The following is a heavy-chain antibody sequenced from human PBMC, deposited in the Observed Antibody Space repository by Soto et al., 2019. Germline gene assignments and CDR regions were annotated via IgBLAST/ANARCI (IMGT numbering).Heavy chain of an antibody. D-gene: IGHD3-22*01. CDR1: GYTFSSYA. Sequence: ASVKVSCKASGYTFSSYAIHWVRQAPGQGLEWMGWINPKSGDTDYAQKFQGWVTMTRDTSITTAYMELNSLKSDDTAMYYCARNGYYESSGYYFDYWGQGTLVTVSS. CDR3: ARNGYYESSGYYFDY. V-gene: IGHV1-2*04. J-gene: IGHJ4*02. CDR2: INPKSGDT.